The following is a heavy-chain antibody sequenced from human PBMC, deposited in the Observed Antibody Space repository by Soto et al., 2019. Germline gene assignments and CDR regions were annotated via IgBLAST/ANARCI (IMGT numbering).Heavy chain of an antibody. Sequence: EMPLVESGGGLVQPGGSLRLSCAASGFTVSGNYMGWVRQTPGKGLDWVSSIYTDGRTYYSDSVRGRFAISTDNSKDTLYLQMNNLRADDTAIYYCARHVGFYWYFDLWGRGTRVTV. J-gene: IGHJ2*01. V-gene: IGHV3-66*04. D-gene: IGHD1-26*01. CDR3: ARHVGFYWYFDL. CDR2: IYTDGRT. CDR1: GFTVSGNY.